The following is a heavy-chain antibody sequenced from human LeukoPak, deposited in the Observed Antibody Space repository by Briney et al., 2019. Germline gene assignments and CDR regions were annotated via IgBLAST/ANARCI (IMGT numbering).Heavy chain of an antibody. D-gene: IGHD3-16*01. CDR3: ARDDSVTAGGWFDP. J-gene: IGHJ5*02. CDR2: ISSFKGNT. Sequence: ASVHVSYNSSGYRCINWGMSWVRQAPGQGIEWVGWISSFKGNTNYAQKFQGRVTMTTDTSTNTAYMELRSLTSDDTAVYYCARDDSVTAGGWFDPWGQGTLVTVSS. CDR1: GYRCINWG. V-gene: IGHV1-18*01.